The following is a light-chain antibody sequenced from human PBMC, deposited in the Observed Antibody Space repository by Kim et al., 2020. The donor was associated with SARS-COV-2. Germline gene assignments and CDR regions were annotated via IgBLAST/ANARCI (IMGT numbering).Light chain of an antibody. CDR2: GAS. V-gene: IGKV3-15*01. CDR3: QQYDNWPPLT. J-gene: IGKJ4*01. Sequence: VSPGERATLSCRASQSVSSKLAWYQQKPGQAPRLLIYGASIRAADIPARFSGSGSGTDFTLTISSLQSEDFAVYYCQQYDNWPPLTFGGGTKVEI. CDR1: QSVSSK.